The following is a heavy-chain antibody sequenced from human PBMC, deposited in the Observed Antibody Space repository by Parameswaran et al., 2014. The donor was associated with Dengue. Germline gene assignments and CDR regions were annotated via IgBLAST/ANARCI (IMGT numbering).Heavy chain of an antibody. CDR2: IYYSGST. D-gene: IGHD3-10*01. V-gene: IGHV4-39*07. Sequence: VRQAPGKRLEWIGSIYYSGSTYYNPSLKSRVTISVDTSKNQFSLKLSSVTAADTAVYYCARGEFLAYYGSGSYYKGIWDYWGQGTLVTVSS. CDR3: ARGEFLAYYGSGSYYKGIWDY. J-gene: IGHJ4*02.